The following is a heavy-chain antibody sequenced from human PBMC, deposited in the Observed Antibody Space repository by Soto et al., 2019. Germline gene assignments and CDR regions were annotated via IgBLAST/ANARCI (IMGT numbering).Heavy chain of an antibody. CDR3: AREFSSVNYYDSSGYY. CDR2: ISSSSSYI. V-gene: IGHV3-21*01. J-gene: IGHJ4*02. CDR1: GFTFSSYS. Sequence: PGGSLRLSCAASGFTFSSYSMNWVRQAPGKGLEWVSSISSSSSYIYYADSVKGRFTISRDNAKNSLYLQMNSLRAEDTAVYYCAREFSSVNYYDSSGYYWGQGTLVTAPQ. D-gene: IGHD3-22*01.